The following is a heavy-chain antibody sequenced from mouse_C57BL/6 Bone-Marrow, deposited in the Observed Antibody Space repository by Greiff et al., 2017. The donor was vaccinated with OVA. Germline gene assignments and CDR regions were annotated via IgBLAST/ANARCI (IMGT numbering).Heavy chain of an antibody. Sequence: QVQLQQPGAELVKPGASVKLSCKASGYTFTSYWMHWVKQRPGQGLEWIGMIHPNSGSTNYNEKFKSKATLTVDKSSSTAYMQLSSLTSEDSAVYYCARALPYYYGSSYENWYFDDWGTGTTVTVSS. V-gene: IGHV1-64*01. CDR2: IHPNSGST. J-gene: IGHJ1*03. D-gene: IGHD1-1*01. CDR1: GYTFTSYW. CDR3: ARALPYYYGSSYENWYFDD.